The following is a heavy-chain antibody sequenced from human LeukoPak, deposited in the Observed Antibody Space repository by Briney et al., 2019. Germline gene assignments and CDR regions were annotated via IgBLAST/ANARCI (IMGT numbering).Heavy chain of an antibody. J-gene: IGHJ4*02. CDR1: GFTFSDYY. CDR3: ARDHMTTVTTWDY. Sequence: GGSLRLSCAASGFTFSDYYMSWIRQTPGKGLEWVSYISSSGSTIYYADSVKSRFTISRDNAKNSLYLQMNSLRAEDTAVYYCARDHMTTVTTWDYWGQGTLVTVSS. CDR2: ISSSGSTI. V-gene: IGHV3-11*04. D-gene: IGHD4-17*01.